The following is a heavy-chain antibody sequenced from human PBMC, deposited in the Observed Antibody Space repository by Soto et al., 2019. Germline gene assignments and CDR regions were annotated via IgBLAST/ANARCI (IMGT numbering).Heavy chain of an antibody. J-gene: IGHJ3*02. Sequence: QVQLQESGPGLLKPSETLSLTCTVSGGSISSYYWSWIRQPPGKGLEWIGYIYYSGSTNYNPSLTSRVTISVDTSKNQFALKLSSVTAADTAVYYCAKNYGNAFDIWGQGTMVTVSS. V-gene: IGHV4-59*01. CDR2: IYYSGST. D-gene: IGHD3-10*01. CDR3: AKNYGNAFDI. CDR1: GGSISSYY.